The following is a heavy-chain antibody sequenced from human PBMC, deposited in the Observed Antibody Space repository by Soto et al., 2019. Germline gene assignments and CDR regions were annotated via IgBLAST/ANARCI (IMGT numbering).Heavy chain of an antibody. CDR1: GFTFSDYY. V-gene: IGHV3-11*01. Sequence: PGGSLRLSCAASGFTFSDYYMSWIRQAPGKGLEWVSYISSSGSTIYYADSVKGRFTISRDNAKNSLYLQMNSLRAEDTAVYYCARDIPFTPLQTYYYYYYMDVWGKGTTVTVSS. CDR2: ISSSGSTI. CDR3: ARDIPFTPLQTYYYYYYMDV. J-gene: IGHJ6*03. D-gene: IGHD4-4*01.